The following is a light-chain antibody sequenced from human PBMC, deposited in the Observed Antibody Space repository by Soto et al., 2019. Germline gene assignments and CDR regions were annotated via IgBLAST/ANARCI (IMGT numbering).Light chain of an antibody. Sequence: QSVLTQPPSVSGAPGQRVTISCTGSSSNIGAGYHVHWYQQLPGTAPKLLLYGNNNRHSGVPDRFAVSKSGTSASLAITGLQAEDEADYYCQSYDSSLSGSVFGGGTKVTVL. V-gene: IGLV1-40*01. CDR3: QSYDSSLSGSV. CDR1: SSNIGAGYH. CDR2: GNN. J-gene: IGLJ3*02.